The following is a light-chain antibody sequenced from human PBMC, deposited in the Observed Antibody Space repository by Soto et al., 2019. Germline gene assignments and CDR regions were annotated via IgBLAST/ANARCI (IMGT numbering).Light chain of an antibody. V-gene: IGKV1-5*03. CDR2: KTS. CDR3: QEYNSYSP. Sequence: DIQMTQSPSTLSASVGDRVTITCRASQSISSRLAWYQQKAGKAPKLLIYKTSSLESGVPSRFSGSGSGTEFTLTISSLQPDDFATYYCQEYNSYSPFGGGTKVEIK. J-gene: IGKJ4*02. CDR1: QSISSR.